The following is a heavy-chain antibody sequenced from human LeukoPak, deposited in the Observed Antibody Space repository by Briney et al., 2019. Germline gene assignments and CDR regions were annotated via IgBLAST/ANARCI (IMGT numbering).Heavy chain of an antibody. CDR1: GFTFSSYW. CDR3: ARDRYGDYAFDY. CDR2: INSDGSST. D-gene: IGHD4-17*01. J-gene: IGHJ4*02. Sequence: GGSLRLSCAASGFTFSSYWMHWVRQAPGKGLVWVSRINSDGSSTSYADSVKGRFTISRDNAKNSLYLQMNSLRAEDTAVYNCARDRYGDYAFDYWGQGTLVTVSS. V-gene: IGHV3-74*01.